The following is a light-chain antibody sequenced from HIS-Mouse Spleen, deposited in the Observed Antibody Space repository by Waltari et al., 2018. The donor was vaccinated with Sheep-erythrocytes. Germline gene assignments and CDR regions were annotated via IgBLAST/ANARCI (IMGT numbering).Light chain of an antibody. V-gene: IGLV2-23*01. CDR1: SSDVGRYNI. J-gene: IGLJ3*02. Sequence: QSALTQPASVSGSPGQSINTSCTGTSSDVGRYNIVSWYQQHPGKAPKLMIYEGSKRPSGVSNRFSGSKSGNTASLTISGLQAEDEADYYCCSYAGSSTPWVFGGGTKLTVL. CDR2: EGS. CDR3: CSYAGSSTPWV.